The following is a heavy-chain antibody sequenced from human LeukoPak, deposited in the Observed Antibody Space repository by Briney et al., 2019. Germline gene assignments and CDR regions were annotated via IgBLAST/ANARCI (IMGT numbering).Heavy chain of an antibody. V-gene: IGHV3-66*01. J-gene: IGHJ4*02. CDR3: ASRPKADNWLGVFDY. CDR2: IYTGAGA. CDR1: GFSDNH. D-gene: IGHD1-1*01. Sequence: GGSLRLSCAASGFSDNHMSWVRPAPGQGLEWVSVIYTGAGAYYADSVKGRFTLSRDSSKNTVYLQMNSLRAEDTAVYYCASRPKADNWLGVFDYWGQGALVTVSS.